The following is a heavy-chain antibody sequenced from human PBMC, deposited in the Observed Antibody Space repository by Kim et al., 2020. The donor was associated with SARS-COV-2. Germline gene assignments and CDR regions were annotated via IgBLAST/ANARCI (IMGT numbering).Heavy chain of an antibody. D-gene: IGHD6-19*01. Sequence: GGSLRLSCAASGFTFSNYAMHWVRQAPGKGLEWVALISYDRNNKYYADSVKGRFTISRDSSNNTLYLQMNSLRTEDTAVYYCARANNPTFANGWDYWGQG. CDR3: ARANNPTFANGWDY. J-gene: IGHJ4*02. V-gene: IGHV3-30-3*01. CDR1: GFTFSNYA. CDR2: ISYDRNNK.